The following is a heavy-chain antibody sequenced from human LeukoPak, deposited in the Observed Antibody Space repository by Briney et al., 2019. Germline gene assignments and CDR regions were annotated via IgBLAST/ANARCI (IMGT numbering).Heavy chain of an antibody. Sequence: SETLSLTCTVSGGSISSYYWSWIRQPPGKGLEWIGYIYYSGSTNYNPSLKSRVTISVDTSKNQFSLKLSSVTAADTAVYYCARWYPYHYFDYWGQGTLVTVSS. V-gene: IGHV4-59*08. D-gene: IGHD6-13*01. CDR1: GGSISSYY. CDR3: ARWYPYHYFDY. J-gene: IGHJ4*02. CDR2: IYYSGST.